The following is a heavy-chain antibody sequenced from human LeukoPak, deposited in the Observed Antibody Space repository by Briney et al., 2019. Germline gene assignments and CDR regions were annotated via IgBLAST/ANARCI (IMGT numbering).Heavy chain of an antibody. V-gene: IGHV4-34*01. Sequence: SETLSLTCAVYGGSFSGYYWSWIRQPPGKGLEWIGEINHSGSTNYNPSLKSRVTISVDTSKNQFSLKLSSVTAADTAVCYCARLDYRARPKWGQGTLVTVSS. J-gene: IGHJ4*02. D-gene: IGHD4-11*01. CDR1: GGSFSGYY. CDR2: INHSGST. CDR3: ARLDYRARPK.